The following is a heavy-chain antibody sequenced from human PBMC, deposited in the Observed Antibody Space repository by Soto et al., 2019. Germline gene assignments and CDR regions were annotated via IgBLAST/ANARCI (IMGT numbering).Heavy chain of an antibody. J-gene: IGHJ4*02. V-gene: IGHV4-31*03. CDR2: IYYSGNT. D-gene: IGHD3-22*01. CDR1: GVTIISGGYY. Sequence: PSETLSLTCTVSGVTIISGGYYWSWIRKHPGKGLEWIGYIYYSGNTYYNPSLKSRVTISEDTSKNQFSLKLSSVTAADTAVYYCARATYYYDSSGYSDRVLDYWGQGTLVTVS. CDR3: ARATYYYDSSGYSDRVLDY.